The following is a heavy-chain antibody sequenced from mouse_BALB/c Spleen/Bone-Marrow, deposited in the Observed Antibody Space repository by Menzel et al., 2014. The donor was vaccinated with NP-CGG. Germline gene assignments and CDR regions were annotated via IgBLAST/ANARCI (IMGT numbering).Heavy chain of an antibody. J-gene: IGHJ4*01. V-gene: IGHV14-3*02. Sequence: VQLQQSGAELVKPGASVKLSCTASGFNIKDTYMHWVKQRPEQGLGWIGRIDPANGNTKYDPKFQGKATITADTSSNTAYLQLGSLTSEDTAVYYCARWEYYAMDYWGQGTSVTVSS. D-gene: IGHD4-1*01. CDR2: IDPANGNT. CDR3: ARWEYYAMDY. CDR1: GFNIKDTY.